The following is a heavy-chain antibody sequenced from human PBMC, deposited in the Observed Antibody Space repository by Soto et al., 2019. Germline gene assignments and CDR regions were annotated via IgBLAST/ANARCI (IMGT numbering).Heavy chain of an antibody. CDR1: GYTFTNYG. Sequence: VQLVQSGVEVKKPGASVKVSCKASGYTFTNYGISWVRQAPGQGLEWMGWVNTYNGNTNYAQKAQGRVTMTTETATSTAYMELRSLRPHDTAVYYCARDLLYSTRATVRFDIWGQGTMLSVSS. J-gene: IGHJ3*02. D-gene: IGHD6-13*01. V-gene: IGHV1-18*01. CDR2: VNTYNGNT. CDR3: ARDLLYSTRATVRFDI.